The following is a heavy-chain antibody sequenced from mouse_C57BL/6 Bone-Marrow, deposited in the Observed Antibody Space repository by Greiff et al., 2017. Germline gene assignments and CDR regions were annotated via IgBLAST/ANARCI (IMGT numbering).Heavy chain of an antibody. Sequence: QVQLQQPGAELVMPGASVKLSCKASGYTFTSYWMHWVKQRPGQGLEWIGEIDPSDSYPNYNQKFKGKSTLTVDKSSSTAYMQRSSLTSEDSAVYDWARRRGYDGGYWDVDVWGTGTTVTVSS. J-gene: IGHJ1*03. CDR1: GYTFTSYW. D-gene: IGHD2-2*01. CDR2: IDPSDSYP. V-gene: IGHV1-69*01. CDR3: ARRRGYDGGYWDVDV.